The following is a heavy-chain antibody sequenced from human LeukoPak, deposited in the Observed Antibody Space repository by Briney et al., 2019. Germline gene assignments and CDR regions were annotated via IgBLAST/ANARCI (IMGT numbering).Heavy chain of an antibody. CDR1: GGSISSGGYY. Sequence: SQTLSLTCTVSGGSISSGGYYWSWTRQHPGKGLEWIGYIYYSGSTYYNPSLKSRVTISVDTSKNQYSLKLSSVTAADTAVYYCARGLRLLTNSWVAAFDIWGQGTMVTVSS. CDR3: ARGLRLLTNSWVAAFDI. J-gene: IGHJ3*02. V-gene: IGHV4-31*03. CDR2: IYYSGST. D-gene: IGHD4/OR15-4a*01.